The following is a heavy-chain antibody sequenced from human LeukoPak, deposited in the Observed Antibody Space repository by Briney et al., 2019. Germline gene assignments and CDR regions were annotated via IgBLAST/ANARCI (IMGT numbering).Heavy chain of an antibody. CDR2: ISWNSGSI. V-gene: IGHV3-9*01. D-gene: IGHD6-13*01. CDR1: GFTFDDYA. CDR3: AKDWGKAAAGTSYAFDI. Sequence: PGGSLRLSCAASGFTFDDYAMHWVRQAPGKGLEWVSGISWNSGSIGYANSVKGRFTISRDNAKNSLYLQMNSLRAEDTALYYCAKDWGKAAAGTSYAFDIWGQGTMVTVSS. J-gene: IGHJ3*02.